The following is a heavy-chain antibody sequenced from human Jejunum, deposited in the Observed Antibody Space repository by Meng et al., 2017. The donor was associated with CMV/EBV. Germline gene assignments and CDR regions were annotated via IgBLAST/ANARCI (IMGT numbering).Heavy chain of an antibody. D-gene: IGHD3-10*01. CDR1: GFTFDDYA. CDR2: ISGSGNSP. CDR3: AKSRSYYGSGSYSDY. V-gene: IGHV3-23*01. Sequence: GFTFDDYAMTWVRQAPGKGLEWVSGISGSGNSPYYADSVKGRFTISRDNSRNTLYLQMNSLRAEDTAVYYCAKSRSYYGSGSYSDYWGQGTLVTVSS. J-gene: IGHJ4*02.